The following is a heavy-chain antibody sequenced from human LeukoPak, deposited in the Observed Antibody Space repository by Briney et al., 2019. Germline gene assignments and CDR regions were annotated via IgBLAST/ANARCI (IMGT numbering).Heavy chain of an antibody. V-gene: IGHV1-18*01. CDR2: ISAYNGNT. D-gene: IGHD1-26*01. J-gene: IGHJ6*02. CDR3: ARDRYSGSPTLGMDV. Sequence: ASVKVSCKASGYTFTSYGISWVRQAPGQGLEWMGWISAYNGNTNYAQKLQGRVTMTTDTSTSTAYMELRSLRSDDTAVYYCARDRYSGSPTLGMDVWGQGTTVTVSS. CDR1: GYTFTSYG.